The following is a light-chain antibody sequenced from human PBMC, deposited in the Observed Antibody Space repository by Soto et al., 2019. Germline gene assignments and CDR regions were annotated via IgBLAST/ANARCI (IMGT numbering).Light chain of an antibody. CDR3: SSYTSTNTLV. V-gene: IGLV2-14*01. Sequence: QSALTQPASVSGSPGQSITISCTGTSSDVGGSDSVSWYQQHPGKAPKLMIYEVSNRPSGVSNRFSGSKSGNTASLTISGLQAEDEADYYCSSYTSTNTLVFATGTKVTVL. CDR2: EVS. CDR1: SSDVGGSDS. J-gene: IGLJ1*01.